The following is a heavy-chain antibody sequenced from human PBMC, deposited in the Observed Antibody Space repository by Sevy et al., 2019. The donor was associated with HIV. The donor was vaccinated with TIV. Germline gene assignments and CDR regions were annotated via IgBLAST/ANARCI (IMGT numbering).Heavy chain of an antibody. J-gene: IGHJ4*02. CDR3: AKDPARYRSGAYYFDY. Sequence: GGSLRLSCAASGFTFDDYAMHWVRQAPGKGLEWVSGISWNSGSIGYADSVKGRFTISRDNAKNSLYLQMNSLRAEDTALYYCAKDPARYRSGAYYFDYWGQGTLVTVSS. V-gene: IGHV3-9*01. CDR2: ISWNSGSI. CDR1: GFTFDDYA. D-gene: IGHD6-19*01.